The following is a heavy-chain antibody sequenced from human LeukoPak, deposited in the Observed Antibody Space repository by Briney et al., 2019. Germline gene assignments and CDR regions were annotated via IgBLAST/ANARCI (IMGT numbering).Heavy chain of an antibody. V-gene: IGHV3-23*01. CDR1: GFTFSSYA. J-gene: IGHJ4*02. CDR3: AKDLLAAAVLYYFDY. Sequence: GGSLRLSCAASGFTFSSYAMSWVRQAPGKGLEWVSAISGSGGSTYYADSVKGRFAISRDNSKNTLYLQMNSLRAEDTAVYYCAKDLLAAAVLYYFDYWGQGTLVTVSS. CDR2: ISGSGGST. D-gene: IGHD6-13*01.